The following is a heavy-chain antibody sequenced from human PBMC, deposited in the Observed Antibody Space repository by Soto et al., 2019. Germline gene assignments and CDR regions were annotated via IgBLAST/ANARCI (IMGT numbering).Heavy chain of an antibody. CDR2: ISWNSGSI. V-gene: IGHV3-9*01. Sequence: GGSLRLSCAASGFTFDDYAMHWVRQAPGKGLEWVSGISWNSGSIGYADSVKGRFTISRDNAKNSLYLQMNSLRAEDTALYYCAKDIDVAAAGKRYFQHWGQGTLVTVSS. J-gene: IGHJ1*01. D-gene: IGHD6-13*01. CDR3: AKDIDVAAAGKRYFQH. CDR1: GFTFDDYA.